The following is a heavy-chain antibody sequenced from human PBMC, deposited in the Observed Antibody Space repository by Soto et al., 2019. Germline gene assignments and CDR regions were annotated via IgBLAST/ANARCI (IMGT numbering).Heavy chain of an antibody. Sequence: QVQLLQSGAEVKKPGASVKVSCKASGYTFTTGDLNWVRQAPGQGLEWMGWINPNTGETGYAQKFQGRLTMTRDTSIGTAYMELSNLRSEDTAFYYCARAKRTLSTCDVWGQGTLVTVSS. V-gene: IGHV1-8*01. CDR2: INPNTGET. J-gene: IGHJ4*02. CDR3: ARAKRTLSTCDV. D-gene: IGHD2-21*02. CDR1: GYTFTTGD.